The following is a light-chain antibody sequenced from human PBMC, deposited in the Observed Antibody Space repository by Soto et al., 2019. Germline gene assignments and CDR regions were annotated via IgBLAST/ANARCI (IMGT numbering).Light chain of an antibody. CDR1: QTVTSTY. J-gene: IGKJ4*01. V-gene: IGKV3-20*01. CDR2: GAS. Sequence: EIVLTQSPGTLSLSPGERATLSCRASQTVTSTYLAWYQHKPGQAPRLLIKGASSRATGISDRFSGSGSGTDFTLTISRLEPEDFAIYYCQQYGSSPISFGGGTKVDIK. CDR3: QQYGSSPIS.